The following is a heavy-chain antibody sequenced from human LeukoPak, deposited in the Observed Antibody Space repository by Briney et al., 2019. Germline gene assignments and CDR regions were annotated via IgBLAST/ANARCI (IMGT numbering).Heavy chain of an antibody. Sequence: SETLSLTCTVSGGSISSYYWSWIRQPAGKGLEWIGRIYNSGSTNYNPSLKSRVTMSVDTSKNQFSLKLSSVTAADTAVYYCARAGIAAAGIGVGYYFDYWGQRTLVTVSS. CDR2: IYNSGST. J-gene: IGHJ4*02. V-gene: IGHV4-4*07. CDR1: GGSISSYY. CDR3: ARAGIAAAGIGVGYYFDY. D-gene: IGHD6-13*01.